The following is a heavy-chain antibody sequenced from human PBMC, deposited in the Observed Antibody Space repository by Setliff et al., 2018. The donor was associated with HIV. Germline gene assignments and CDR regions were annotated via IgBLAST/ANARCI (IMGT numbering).Heavy chain of an antibody. CDR2: IWYDGSNK. D-gene: IGHD6-19*01. V-gene: IGHV3-33*03. Sequence: PGGSLRLSCAASGFTFKTDAMHWVRQAPGKGLEWVAFIWYDGSNKEYGDSVKGRFTISRDNSKNMAYLEMNNLRGEDSAVYYCATDPAMSGWALADWGQGPQVTVAS. CDR3: ATDPAMSGWALAD. CDR1: GFTFKTDA. J-gene: IGHJ4*02.